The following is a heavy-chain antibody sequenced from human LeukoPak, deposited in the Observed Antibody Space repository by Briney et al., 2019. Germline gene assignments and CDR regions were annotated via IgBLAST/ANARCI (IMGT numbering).Heavy chain of an antibody. D-gene: IGHD2-15*01. CDR1: GFTFSSYA. J-gene: IGHJ4*02. CDR3: AKRMPSGGISEFDY. Sequence: PGGSLRLSCAVSGFTFSSYAMSWVRQAPGKGLEWVSGISGSGGSTYYADSVKGRFTISRDNSKNTLYLQMKSLRAEDTAVYYRAKRMPSGGISEFDYWGQGTLVTVSS. CDR2: ISGSGGST. V-gene: IGHV3-23*01.